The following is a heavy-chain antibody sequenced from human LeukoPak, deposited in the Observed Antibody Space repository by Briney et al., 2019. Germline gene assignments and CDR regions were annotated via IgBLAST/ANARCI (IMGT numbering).Heavy chain of an antibody. CDR1: GFTFSSYG. Sequence: GGSLRLSCAASGFTFSSYGMHWVRQAPGKGLEWVAFIRYDGSNKYYADSVKGRFTISRDNSKNTLYLQMNSLRAEDTAVYYCAKVPGEQQPWDTDYWGQGTLVTVSS. CDR3: AKVPGEQQPWDTDY. V-gene: IGHV3-30*02. CDR2: IRYDGSNK. D-gene: IGHD6-13*01. J-gene: IGHJ4*02.